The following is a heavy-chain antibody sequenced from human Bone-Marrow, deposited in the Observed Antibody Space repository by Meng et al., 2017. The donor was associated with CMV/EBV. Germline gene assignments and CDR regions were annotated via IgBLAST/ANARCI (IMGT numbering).Heavy chain of an antibody. Sequence: ASVKVSCKASGYTFTSYYMHWVRQAPGQGLEWMGIINPSGGSTSYAQKFQGRVTITADKSTSTAYMELSSLRSEDTAVYYCARSELELVVGWFDPWGQGTLVTVSS. CDR1: GYTFTSYY. CDR2: INPSGGST. D-gene: IGHD1-7*01. J-gene: IGHJ5*02. V-gene: IGHV1-46*01. CDR3: ARSELELVVGWFDP.